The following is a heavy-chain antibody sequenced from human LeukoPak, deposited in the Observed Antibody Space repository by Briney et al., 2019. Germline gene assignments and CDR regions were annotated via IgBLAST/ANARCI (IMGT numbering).Heavy chain of an antibody. CDR2: IHYSGST. CDR3: ASEGYCSGGSCYSGAFDI. Sequence: SETLSLTCTVSGGSISSYYWSWIRQPPGKGLEWIGYIHYSGSTNYNPSLKSRVTISVDTSKNQSSLKLSSVTAADTAVYYRASEGYCSGGSCYSGAFDIWGQGTMVTVSS. CDR1: GGSISSYY. V-gene: IGHV4-59*01. J-gene: IGHJ3*02. D-gene: IGHD2-15*01.